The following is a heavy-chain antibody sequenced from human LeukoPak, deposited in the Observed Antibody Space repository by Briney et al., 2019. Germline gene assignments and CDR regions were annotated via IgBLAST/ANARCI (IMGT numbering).Heavy chain of an antibody. Sequence: PSETLSLTCTVSGGSISSYYWSWIRQPAGKGLEWIGRIYTSGSTNYNPSLKSRVTMSVDTSKNQFSLKLSSVTAADTAVYYCARGDAIAVAGNFDYWGQGTLVTVSS. CDR2: IYTSGST. CDR3: ARGDAIAVAGNFDY. D-gene: IGHD6-19*01. CDR1: GGSISSYY. V-gene: IGHV4-4*07. J-gene: IGHJ4*02.